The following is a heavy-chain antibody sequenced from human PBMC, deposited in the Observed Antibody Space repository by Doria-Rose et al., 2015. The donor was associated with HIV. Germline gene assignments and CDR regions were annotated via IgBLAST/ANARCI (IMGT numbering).Heavy chain of an antibody. CDR1: GFTFDDYA. D-gene: IGHD5-12*01. CDR3: AKDSGSDQGRDGAFNI. CDR2: ISWNSGII. Sequence: VQLVQSGGGLVQPGRSLRLSCAASGFTFDDYAMHWVRQAPGKGLGWVSGISWNSGIIGYADSVKGRLTISRDNAKNSLYLHPNRLRADDTAAYYCAKDSGSDQGRDGAFNIWGQGTMVTVSS. J-gene: IGHJ3*02. V-gene: IGHV3-9*01.